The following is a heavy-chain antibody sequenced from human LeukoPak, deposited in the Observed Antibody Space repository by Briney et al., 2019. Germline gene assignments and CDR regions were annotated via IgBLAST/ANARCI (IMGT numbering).Heavy chain of an antibody. CDR1: GGTFISYA. Sequence: GASVKVSCKASGGTFISYAISWVRQAPGQGLEWMGGIIPIFGTANYAQKFQGRVTITADESTSTAYMELSSLRSEDTAVYYCARVGYCSGGSCYGDYYFDYWGQGTLVTVSS. V-gene: IGHV1-69*13. D-gene: IGHD2-15*01. CDR2: IIPIFGTA. CDR3: ARVGYCSGGSCYGDYYFDY. J-gene: IGHJ4*02.